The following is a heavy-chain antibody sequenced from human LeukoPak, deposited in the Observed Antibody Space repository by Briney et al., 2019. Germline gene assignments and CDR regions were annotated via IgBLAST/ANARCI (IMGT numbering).Heavy chain of an antibody. CDR1: GGSISSSSYY. V-gene: IGHV4-39*01. J-gene: IGHJ4*02. CDR2: IYYSGST. D-gene: IGHD3-9*01. CDR3: ARRTSGYFDWLFPFDY. Sequence: PSETLSLTCTVSGGSISSSSYYWGWIRQPPGNGLEWIGSIYYSGSTYYNPSLKSRVTISVDTSKNQFSLKLSSVTAADTAVYYCARRTSGYFDWLFPFDYWGQGTLVTVSS.